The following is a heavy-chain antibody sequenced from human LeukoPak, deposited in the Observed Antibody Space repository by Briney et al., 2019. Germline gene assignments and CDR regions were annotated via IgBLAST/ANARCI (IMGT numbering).Heavy chain of an antibody. J-gene: IGHJ4*02. CDR3: ARTHSYGYYFDY. CDR2: IDWDDDR. Sequence: SGPTLVNPTQTLTLTCTFSGFSLSTSGMCVSWIRQPPGKALEWLARIDWDDDRYYSTSLKTRLTISMDTSKNQVVLTMTSMDPVDTATYYCARTHSYGYYFDYWGQGTLVTVSS. CDR1: GFSLSTSGMC. V-gene: IGHV2-70*11. D-gene: IGHD5-18*01.